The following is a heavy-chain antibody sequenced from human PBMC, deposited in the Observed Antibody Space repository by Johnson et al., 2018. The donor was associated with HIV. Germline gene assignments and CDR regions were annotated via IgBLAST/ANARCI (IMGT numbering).Heavy chain of an antibody. CDR2: ISGSGDTT. CDR1: AFTFSKYA. Sequence: VQLVESGGGVVRPGGSLRLSCAASAFTFSKYAMSWVRQAPGKGLEWVSGISGSGDTTDYEDSVQGRFTISRENSKITMYLQMGSLRAEDMAVYYCARGGGVVGNAFDSWGQGTMVTVSS. V-gene: IGHV3-23*04. D-gene: IGHD1-26*01. J-gene: IGHJ3*02. CDR3: ARGGGVVGNAFDS.